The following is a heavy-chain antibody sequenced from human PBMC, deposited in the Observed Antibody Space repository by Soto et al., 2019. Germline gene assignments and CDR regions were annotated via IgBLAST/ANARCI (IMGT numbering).Heavy chain of an antibody. V-gene: IGHV6-1*01. D-gene: IGHD6-19*01. CDR2: TYYRSKWYN. Sequence: PSQTLSLTCAISGDSVSSNSAAWNWIRQSPSRDLEWLGRTYYRSKWYNDYAVSVKGRITINPDTSKNQFSLQLNSVTPEDTAMYYCARVLPVAGRFDPWGQGTLVTVSS. CDR3: ARVLPVAGRFDP. J-gene: IGHJ5*02. CDR1: GDSVSSNSAA.